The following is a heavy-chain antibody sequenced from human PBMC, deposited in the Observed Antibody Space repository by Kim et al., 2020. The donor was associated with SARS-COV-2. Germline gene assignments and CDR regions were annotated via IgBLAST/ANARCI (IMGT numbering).Heavy chain of an antibody. Sequence: GGSLRLSCSASGFTFRIAWMSWVRQAPGKGLEWVALIKSKTDGGATDYTAPVKGRFTISRDDSKNTLYLQMNSLRIEDTAVYYCTTGDSSGFLGMDVWGQGITVTVSS. CDR2: IKSKTDGGAT. D-gene: IGHD3-22*01. CDR3: TTGDSSGFLGMDV. V-gene: IGHV3-15*01. CDR1: GFTFRIAW. J-gene: IGHJ6*02.